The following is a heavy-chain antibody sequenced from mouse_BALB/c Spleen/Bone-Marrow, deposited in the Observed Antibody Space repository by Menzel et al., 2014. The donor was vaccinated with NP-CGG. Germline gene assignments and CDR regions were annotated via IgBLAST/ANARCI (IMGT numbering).Heavy chain of an antibody. Sequence: EVQLQQSGAELVKPRASVKLSCTASGFNIXDTYMHWVKQRPEQGLEWIGRIDPANGNTKYNPKFQGKATITADTSSNTAYLQLSSLTSEDTAVYYCAYGSSYDYFDYWGQGTTPTVSS. D-gene: IGHD1-1*01. J-gene: IGHJ2*01. CDR1: GFNIXDTY. CDR2: IDPANGNT. V-gene: IGHV14-3*02. CDR3: AYGSSYDYFDY.